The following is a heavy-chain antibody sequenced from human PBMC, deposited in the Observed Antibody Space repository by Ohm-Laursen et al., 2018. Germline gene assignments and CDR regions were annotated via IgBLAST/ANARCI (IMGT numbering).Heavy chain of an antibody. CDR1: GYTFTGYY. D-gene: IGHD6-19*01. CDR3: AREEGVAGTGHYYYYGMDV. CDR2: INPSGGST. Sequence: GASVKVSCNTSGYTFTGYYVHWVRQAPGQGLEWMGIINPSGGSTSYAQKFQGRVTMTRDTSTSTVYMELSSLRSEDTAVYYCAREEGVAGTGHYYYYGMDVWGQGTTVTVSS. V-gene: IGHV1-46*01. J-gene: IGHJ6*02.